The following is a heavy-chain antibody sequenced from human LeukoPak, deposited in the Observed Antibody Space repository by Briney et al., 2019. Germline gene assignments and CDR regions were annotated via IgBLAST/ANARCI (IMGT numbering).Heavy chain of an antibody. CDR3: ARGPLGYCSGGSCSDFDY. Sequence: SETLSLTCAVYGGSFSGYYWSWIRQPPGKGLEWIGEINHSGSTNYNPSLKSRVTISVDTSKNQFSLKLSSVTAADTAVYYCARGPLGYCSGGSCSDFDYWGQGTLVTVSS. J-gene: IGHJ4*02. V-gene: IGHV4-34*01. CDR2: INHSGST. CDR1: GGSFSGYY. D-gene: IGHD2-15*01.